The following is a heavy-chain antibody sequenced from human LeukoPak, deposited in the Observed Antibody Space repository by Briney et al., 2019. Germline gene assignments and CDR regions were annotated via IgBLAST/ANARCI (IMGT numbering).Heavy chain of an antibody. V-gene: IGHV3-48*01. J-gene: IGHJ4*02. CDR3: ARVPVAGFTSFDY. CDR2: ISSSSSTI. CDR1: GFTFSSYS. Sequence: PGGSLRLSCAASGFTFSSYSMNWVRQAPEKGLEWVSYISSSSSTIYYADSVKGRFTISRDNAKNSLYLQMNSLRAEDTAVYYCARVPVAGFTSFDYWGQGTLVTVSS. D-gene: IGHD6-19*01.